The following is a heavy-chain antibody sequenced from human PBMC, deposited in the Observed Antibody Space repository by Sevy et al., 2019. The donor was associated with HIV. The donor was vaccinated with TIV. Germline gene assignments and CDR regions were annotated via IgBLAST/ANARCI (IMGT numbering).Heavy chain of an antibody. CDR3: AREIVGGPFDI. J-gene: IGHJ3*02. CDR2: IVGSSSTK. D-gene: IGHD1-26*01. CDR1: GFTFSIYT. V-gene: IGHV3-48*01. Sequence: GESLKISCAASGFTFSIYTMTWVRQAPGKGLECVSYIVGSSSTKYYADSVKGRFTISRDNAKNSLYLQMNSLRAEDTAVYYCAREIVGGPFDIWGQGTMVTVSS.